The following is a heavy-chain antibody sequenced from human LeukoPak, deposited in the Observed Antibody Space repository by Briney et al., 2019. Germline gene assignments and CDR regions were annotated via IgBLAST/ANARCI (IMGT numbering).Heavy chain of an antibody. D-gene: IGHD6-19*01. J-gene: IGHJ4*02. CDR3: ARLRSGWYFDF. V-gene: IGHV3-7*01. CDR2: VKQDESEK. Sequence: PGGSLRLSCAASGFTFGSYWMSRVRQAPGKGLEWVASVKQDESEKYYVDSVKGRVTISRDNAKKSVFLEMNSLRGEDTAVYYCARLRSGWYFDFWGQGTLVTVSS. CDR1: GFTFGSYW.